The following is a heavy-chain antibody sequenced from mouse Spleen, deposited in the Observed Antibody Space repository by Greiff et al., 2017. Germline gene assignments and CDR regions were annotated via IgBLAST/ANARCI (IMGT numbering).Heavy chain of an antibody. V-gene: IGHV6-6*02. CDR1: GFTFSNYW. J-gene: IGHJ1*01. D-gene: IGHD1-2*01. CDR3: TRDYYGPYWYFDV. CDR2: IRLKSNNYAT. Sequence: EVKLVESGGGLVQPGGSMKLSCVASGFTFSNYWMNWVRQSPEKGLEWVAEIRLKSNNYATHYAESVKGRFTISRDDSKSSVYLQMNNLRAEDTGIYYCTRDYYGPYWYFDVWGAGTTVTVSS.